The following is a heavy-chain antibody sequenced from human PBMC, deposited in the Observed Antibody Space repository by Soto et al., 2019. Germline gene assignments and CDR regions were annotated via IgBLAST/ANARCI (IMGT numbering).Heavy chain of an antibody. Sequence: GSLRLSCEASRFTFSSYSMNWVLPAPWNGLEWVSAISGSGGSTYYADSVKGRFTISRDNSKNTLYLQMNSLRAEDTAVYYCAKGRGAAAGAVDWFDTWGQGTLVTVSS. CDR2: ISGSGGST. D-gene: IGHD6-13*01. CDR1: RFTFSSYS. J-gene: IGHJ5*02. V-gene: IGHV3-23*01. CDR3: AKGRGAAAGAVDWFDT.